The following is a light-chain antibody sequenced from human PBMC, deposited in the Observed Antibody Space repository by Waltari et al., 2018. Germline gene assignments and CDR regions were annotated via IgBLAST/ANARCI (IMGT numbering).Light chain of an antibody. Sequence: DIVMTQSPDSLAVSLGERATINCMSSQSVFFSSNNKNYLAWYQQKPGQPPKGLIYWGSTRASGVPDRFSGSGSGTDFSLTISSLQAEDVAVYYCQQYYTTPWTFGQGTKVEIK. CDR2: WGS. CDR3: QQYYTTPWT. V-gene: IGKV4-1*01. J-gene: IGKJ1*01. CDR1: QSVFFSSNNKNY.